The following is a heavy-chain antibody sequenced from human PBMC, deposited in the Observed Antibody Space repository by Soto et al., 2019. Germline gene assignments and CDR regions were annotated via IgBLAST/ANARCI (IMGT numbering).Heavy chain of an antibody. CDR2: IKGDGNEI. V-gene: IGHV3-7*01. CDR3: ARLVSAAASDY. J-gene: IGHJ4*02. CDR1: GFTFSSYW. D-gene: IGHD1-26*01. Sequence: EVQLVESGGGLVQPGGSLRLSCAASGFTFSSYWMSWVRQAPGKGLEWVANIKGDGNEIYYVDSVKGRFTISRDNAKNSLYLQMISLRDEAAAVYYCARLVSAAASDYWGQGALVTVSS.